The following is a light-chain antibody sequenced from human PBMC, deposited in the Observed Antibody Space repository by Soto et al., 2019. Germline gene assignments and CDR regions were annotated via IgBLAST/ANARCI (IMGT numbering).Light chain of an antibody. CDR1: SSNIGAHYD. V-gene: IGLV1-40*01. J-gene: IGLJ1*01. Sequence: QSVLTQPPSVSGAPGQRVTISCTGSSSNIGAHYDVHWYQQLPGTAPKLLIYGNSNRPSGVPDRFSGSKSGTSASLAITGLQAEDEADDCCQAYDNSLSVYVFGTGTKLTVL. CDR2: GNS. CDR3: QAYDNSLSVYV.